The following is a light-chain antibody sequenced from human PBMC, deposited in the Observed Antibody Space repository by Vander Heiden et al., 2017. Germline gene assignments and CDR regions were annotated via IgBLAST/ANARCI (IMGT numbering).Light chain of an antibody. CDR1: SSTIGSNT. CDR2: SNN. Sequence: QSVLTQPPSASGTPGQTVTISCSGSSSTIGSNTVNWYQQHPGTAPKLLIYSNNQRPSGVPDRFSGSKSGTSASLAISGLQSEDEADYYCAAWDDSLNGDYVFGTGTKVTVL. J-gene: IGLJ1*01. CDR3: AAWDDSLNGDYV. V-gene: IGLV1-44*01.